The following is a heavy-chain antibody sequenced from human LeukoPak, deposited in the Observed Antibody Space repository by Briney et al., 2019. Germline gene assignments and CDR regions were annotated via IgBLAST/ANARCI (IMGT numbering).Heavy chain of an antibody. V-gene: IGHV3-48*03. Sequence: PGGSLRLSWAASGFTFSSYEMNWVRQAPGKGLEWLSYIIGSGSTTQYADSVRDRFTISRDNDKNAVYLQMNSLRADDTAIYYCVRDRGGAYSGDNLFDPWGQGTLVTVSS. CDR2: IIGSGSTT. D-gene: IGHD2-21*01. CDR1: GFTFSSYE. CDR3: VRDRGGAYSGDNLFDP. J-gene: IGHJ5*02.